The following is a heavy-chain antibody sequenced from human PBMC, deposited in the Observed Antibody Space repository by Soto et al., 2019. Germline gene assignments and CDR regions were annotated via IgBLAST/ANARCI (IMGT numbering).Heavy chain of an antibody. V-gene: IGHV5-51*01. D-gene: IGHD2-21*02. J-gene: IGHJ3*02. CDR2: IYPGDSDT. CDR3: ARPNLAHCGGDCYPDAFDI. Sequence: EVQLVQSGAEVKKPGESLKISCKGSGYSFTNYWIGWVSQMPGKGLEWMGIIYPGDSDTRYSPSFQGQVTISADKSISTAYLQWSSLKASDTAMYYCARPNLAHCGGDCYPDAFDIWGRGTVVTVSS. CDR1: GYSFTNYW.